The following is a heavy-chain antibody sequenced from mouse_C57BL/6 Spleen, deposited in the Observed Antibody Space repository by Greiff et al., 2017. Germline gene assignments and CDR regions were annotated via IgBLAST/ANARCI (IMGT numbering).Heavy chain of an antibody. V-gene: IGHV3-6*01. J-gene: IGHJ2*01. D-gene: IGHD2-14*01. CDR3: AREDLGYYFDY. CDR1: GYSITSGYY. Sequence: EVQLVESGPGLVKPSQSLSLTCSVSGYSITSGYYWNWIRQLPGNKLVWLGYISYDGGNNYNQSLKNRTSLTRDTSKKQFFLKLHSVTTEDTATYYGAREDLGYYFDYGGKGTTLTVAS. CDR2: ISYDGGN.